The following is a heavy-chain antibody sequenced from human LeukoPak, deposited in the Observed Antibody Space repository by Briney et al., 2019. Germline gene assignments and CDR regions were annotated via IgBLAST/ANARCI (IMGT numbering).Heavy chain of an antibody. CDR3: AIQTVTTVAYYYYGMDV. Sequence: GGSLRLSCAASGFTLSSYGMHWVRQAPGKGLEWVAVIWYDGTNKDYADSVKGRFTISRDNSKNTLYVQMNSLRAEDTAVYYCAIQTVTTVAYYYYGMDVWGQGTTVTVSS. CDR1: GFTLSSYG. V-gene: IGHV3-33*01. D-gene: IGHD4-17*01. CDR2: IWYDGTNK. J-gene: IGHJ6*02.